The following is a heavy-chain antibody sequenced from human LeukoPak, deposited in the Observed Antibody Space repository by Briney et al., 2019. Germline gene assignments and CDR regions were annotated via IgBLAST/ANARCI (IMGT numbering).Heavy chain of an antibody. CDR2: ITGGGGKT. V-gene: IGHV3-23*01. Sequence: GGSLRLSRAASGFTFSSCGMSWVRQAPGKGLEWVSGITGGGGKTYYADSVRGRFTISRDNSKNTLYLQVNGLRAEDTAVYYCAKTFGWPFYFDHWGQGTLVTVSS. CDR1: GFTFSSCG. J-gene: IGHJ4*02. D-gene: IGHD2/OR15-2a*01. CDR3: AKTFGWPFYFDH.